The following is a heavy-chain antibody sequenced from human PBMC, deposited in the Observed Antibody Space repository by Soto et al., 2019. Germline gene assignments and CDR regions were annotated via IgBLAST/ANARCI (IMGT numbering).Heavy chain of an antibody. CDR2: ISGSGGST. D-gene: IGHD3-22*01. J-gene: IGHJ4*02. Sequence: PGGSLRLSCVASGFSFSEYGMSWVRQAPGKGLEWVSAISGSGGSTYYADSVKGRFTISRDNSKNTLYLQMNSLRAEDTAVYYCAKDRTYYDSSGYLDYWGQGTLVTVSS. CDR1: GFSFSEYG. CDR3: AKDRTYYDSSGYLDY. V-gene: IGHV3-23*01.